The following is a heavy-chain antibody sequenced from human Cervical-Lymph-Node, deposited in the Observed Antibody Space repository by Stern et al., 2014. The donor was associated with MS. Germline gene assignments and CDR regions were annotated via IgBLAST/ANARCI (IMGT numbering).Heavy chain of an antibody. Sequence: VQLMQSGAEVKKVGSSVKVSCKASGDTLSSHTINWVRQAPGQGLEWMGGIIPIFYAPNYAQKFQGRVRITSDETTNTAHMELSSLRSEDTAVYYCATGAHGMDVWGQGTAVTVSS. V-gene: IGHV1-69*01. CDR1: GDTLSSHT. J-gene: IGHJ6*02. CDR3: ATGAHGMDV. D-gene: IGHD3-10*01. CDR2: IIPIFYAP.